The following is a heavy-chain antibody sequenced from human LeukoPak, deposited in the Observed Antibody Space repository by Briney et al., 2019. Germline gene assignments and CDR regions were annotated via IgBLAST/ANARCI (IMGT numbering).Heavy chain of an antibody. D-gene: IGHD6-13*01. Sequence: GGSLRLSCAASGFTFSSFAMNWVRQAPGRGLEWVSTKSGDATSTYYADSVKGRFTISRDNSKTTLFLQMNSLRAEDTAVYYCAKRTSGSSWYSSDSWGQGTLVTVSS. CDR1: GFTFSSFA. CDR2: KSGDATST. V-gene: IGHV3-23*01. CDR3: AKRTSGSSWYSSDS. J-gene: IGHJ4*02.